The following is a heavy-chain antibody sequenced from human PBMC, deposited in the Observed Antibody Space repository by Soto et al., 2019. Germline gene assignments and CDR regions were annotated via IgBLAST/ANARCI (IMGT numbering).Heavy chain of an antibody. J-gene: IGHJ3*01. CDR3: ARPNHAGNGGAFDV. CDR1: DFSFSGYP. Sequence: QMQLVESGGGVVQPGRSLRLSCAASDFSFSGYPMHWVRQAPGKGLEWVAAISSDGGSKFYADSVEGRFTISRDNSKNMLFLQLSSLGPEDMAVYYCARPNHAGNGGAFDVWGQGTMVIVSS. CDR2: ISSDGGSK. V-gene: IGHV3-30*04. D-gene: IGHD3-10*01.